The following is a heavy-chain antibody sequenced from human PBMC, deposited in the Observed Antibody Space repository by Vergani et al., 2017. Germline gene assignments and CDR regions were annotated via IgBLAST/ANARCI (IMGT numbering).Heavy chain of an antibody. CDR3: AKDLCTAPGGGWFDP. CDR2: ISWNSNSI. Sequence: EVQLEESGGGLVLPGRSLRLSCVASGFTSTGYAMHWVRQAPGNGLEWVSGISWNSNSIGYADSVKGRFTISRDNAKNSLYVQMNSLRAEDTALYYCAKDLCTAPGGGWFDPWGKGTLVTVSS. D-gene: IGHD2-21*01. CDR1: GFTSTGYA. V-gene: IGHV3-9*02. J-gene: IGHJ5*02.